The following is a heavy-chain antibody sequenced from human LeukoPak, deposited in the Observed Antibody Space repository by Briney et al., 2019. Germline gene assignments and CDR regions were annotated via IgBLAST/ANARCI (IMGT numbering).Heavy chain of an antibody. Sequence: SETLSLTCTVSGGSISSGGYYWSWIRQHPGKGLEWIGYIYYSGSTYYNPSLKSRVTISVDTSKNQFSLKLSSVTAADTAVYYCARDYYGSGLSWFDPWGQGTLVTVSS. D-gene: IGHD3-10*01. CDR2: IYYSGST. V-gene: IGHV4-31*03. CDR3: ARDYYGSGLSWFDP. J-gene: IGHJ5*02. CDR1: GGSISSGGYY.